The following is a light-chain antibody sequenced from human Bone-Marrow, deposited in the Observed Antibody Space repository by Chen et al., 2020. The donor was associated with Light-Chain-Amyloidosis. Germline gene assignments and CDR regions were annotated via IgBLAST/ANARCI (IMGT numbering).Light chain of an antibody. Sequence: QYALTQPPSASGSPGQSVTISCTGTTSDVGGYDYVSWYQQHPGKAPKLLIYRVSKRPSGVPDRFSASKSGNTASLTISGLQAEDEADYYCSSYTSSSTVVFGGGTKLTVL. CDR2: RVS. V-gene: IGLV2-8*01. CDR1: TSDVGGYDY. J-gene: IGLJ2*01. CDR3: SSYTSSSTVV.